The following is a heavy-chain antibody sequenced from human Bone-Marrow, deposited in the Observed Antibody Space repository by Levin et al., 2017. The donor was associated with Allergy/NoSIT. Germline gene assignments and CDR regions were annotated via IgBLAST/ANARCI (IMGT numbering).Heavy chain of an antibody. V-gene: IGHV3-9*01. CDR3: AREGSWSSTWLGNYYFDY. D-gene: IGHD6-13*01. CDR2: ISCNSGNI. CDR1: GFTFDDYA. J-gene: IGHJ4*02. Sequence: PGGSLRLSCAVSGFTFDDYAMHWVRQVPGKGLEWVSSISCNSGNIVYVESVKGRFTISRDNAKNSLYLQMSSLRAEDTGVYYCAREGSWSSTWLGNYYFDYWGQGTLVTVSS.